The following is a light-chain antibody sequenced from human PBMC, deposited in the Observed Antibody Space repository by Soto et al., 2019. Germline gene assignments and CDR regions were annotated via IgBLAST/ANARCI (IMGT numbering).Light chain of an antibody. CDR2: DVS. Sequence: QSARTQPASVSRSPGQSSTISCTGTSNDIGGYKYVSWYQQHPGKAPKLMIYDVSNRPSGVSNRFSGSKSGNTATLTISGLQGEDEAEYYCSSYTGGTTYVFGTGTKVTVL. V-gene: IGLV2-14*01. CDR3: SSYTGGTTYV. J-gene: IGLJ1*01. CDR1: SNDIGGYKY.